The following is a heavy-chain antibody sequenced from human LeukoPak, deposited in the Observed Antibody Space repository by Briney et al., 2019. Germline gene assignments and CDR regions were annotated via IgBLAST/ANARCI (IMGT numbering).Heavy chain of an antibody. D-gene: IGHD2-2*02. J-gene: IGHJ4*02. CDR3: ARGGPGFDCSSTSCYTGDY. CDR1: GYTFTGYY. Sequence: ASVKVSCKASGYTFTGYYMHWERQAPGQGLEWMGWINPNSGGTNYAQKFQGRVTMTRDTSISTAYMELSRLRSDDRAVYYCARGGPGFDCSSTSCYTGDYWGQGTLVSVCS. CDR2: INPNSGGT. V-gene: IGHV1-2*02.